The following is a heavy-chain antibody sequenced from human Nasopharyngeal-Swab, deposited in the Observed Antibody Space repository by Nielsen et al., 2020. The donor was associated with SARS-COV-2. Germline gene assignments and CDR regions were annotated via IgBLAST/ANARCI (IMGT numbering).Heavy chain of an antibody. V-gene: IGHV3-33*01. CDR2: IWYDGSNK. D-gene: IGHD2-15*01. Sequence: GESLKISCAASGFTFSNYGMHWVRQAPGKGLEWVAVIWYDGSNKYYADSVKGRFTISRDNSKNTLHLQMNSLRAEDTAVYYCAREGIVAATHTGFDNWGQGTLVTVSS. CDR1: GFTFSNYG. CDR3: AREGIVAATHTGFDN. J-gene: IGHJ4*02.